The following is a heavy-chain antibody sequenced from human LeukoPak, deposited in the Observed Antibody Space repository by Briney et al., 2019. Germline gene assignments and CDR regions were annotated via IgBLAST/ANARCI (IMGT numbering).Heavy chain of an antibody. D-gene: IGHD1-26*01. J-gene: IGHJ4*02. Sequence: SETLSLTCTVSGGSISSYYWSWIRQPPGKGLEWIGYIYYSGSTNYNPSLKSRVTISVDTSKNQFSLKLSSVTAADTAVYYCARSGGEQVDCWGQGTLVTVSS. CDR2: IYYSGST. CDR3: ARSGGEQVDC. CDR1: GGSISSYY. V-gene: IGHV4-59*01.